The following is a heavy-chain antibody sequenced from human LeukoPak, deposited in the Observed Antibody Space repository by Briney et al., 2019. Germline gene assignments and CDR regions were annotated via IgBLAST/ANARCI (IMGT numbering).Heavy chain of an antibody. D-gene: IGHD2-2*01. CDR1: GYTFTSYY. V-gene: IGHV1-46*01. Sequence: ASVKVSCKASGYTFTSYYMHWVRQAPGQGLEWMGIINPSGGSTSYAQKFQGRVTMTRDTSISTAYMELSRLRSDDTAVYYCARDFGSSTSKKYYYYYMDVWGKGTTVTVSS. J-gene: IGHJ6*03. CDR2: INPSGGST. CDR3: ARDFGSSTSKKYYYYYMDV.